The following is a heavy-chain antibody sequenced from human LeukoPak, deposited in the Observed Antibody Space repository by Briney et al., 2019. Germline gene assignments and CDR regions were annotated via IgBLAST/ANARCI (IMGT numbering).Heavy chain of an antibody. CDR2: ISPDGSTT. V-gene: IGHV3-74*01. J-gene: IGHJ4*02. CDR1: GFTFSTYW. CDR3: VRGSSTWSPLGDY. Sequence: GGSLRLSCAASGFTFSTYWMHWVRQAPGQGPAWVSRISPDGSTTTYADSVRGRFSISRDNAKNTLYMQMNSLRVDDTAVYYCVRGSSTWSPLGDYWGQGTLVTVST. D-gene: IGHD6-13*01.